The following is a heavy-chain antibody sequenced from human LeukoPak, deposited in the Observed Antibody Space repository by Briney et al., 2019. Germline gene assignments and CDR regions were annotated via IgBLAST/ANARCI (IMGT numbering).Heavy chain of an antibody. J-gene: IGHJ4*02. V-gene: IGHV3-7*01. CDR3: ARDRIAAPGDY. D-gene: IGHD6-6*01. Sequence: GGSLRLSCAASGFTFSNYWVTWVRQAPGKGLEWVANIKRDGSEKYYADSVKGRFTISRDNAKNSLYLQMNSLRAEDTAVYYCARDRIAAPGDYWGQGTLVTVSS. CDR2: IKRDGSEK. CDR1: GFTFSNYW.